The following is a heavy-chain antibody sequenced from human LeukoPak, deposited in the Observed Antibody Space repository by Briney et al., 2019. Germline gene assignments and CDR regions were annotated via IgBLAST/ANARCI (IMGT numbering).Heavy chain of an antibody. CDR2: IYYSGST. J-gene: IGHJ4*02. CDR3: ARQFDY. CDR1: GGSISSSSYY. Sequence: MASETLSLTCSVSGGSISSSSYYWGWIRQPPGKGLEWIGTIYYSGSTYYNPSLRSRVTISVDTSKNQFSLKLNSVTAADTAVYYCARQFDYWGQGTLVTVSS. V-gene: IGHV4-39*01.